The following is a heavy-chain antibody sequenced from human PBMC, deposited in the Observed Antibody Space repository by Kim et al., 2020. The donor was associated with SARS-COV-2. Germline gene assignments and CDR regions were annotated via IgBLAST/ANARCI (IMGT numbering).Heavy chain of an antibody. D-gene: IGHD4-17*01. J-gene: IGHJ6*02. CDR1: GGTFSSYA. Sequence: SVKVSCKASGGTFSSYAISWVRQAPGQGLEWMGGIIPIFGTANYAQKFQGRVTITADESTSTAYMELSSLRSEDTAVYYCAGATVTTQSLFYYYYGMDVWGQGTTVTVSS. CDR3: AGATVTTQSLFYYYYGMDV. V-gene: IGHV1-69*13. CDR2: IIPIFGTA.